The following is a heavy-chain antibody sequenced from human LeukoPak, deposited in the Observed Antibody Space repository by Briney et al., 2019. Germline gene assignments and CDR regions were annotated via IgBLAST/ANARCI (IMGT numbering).Heavy chain of an antibody. CDR3: ARDPLDYGDFNWFDP. CDR2: INHSGST. Sequence: KPSETLSLTCAVYGGSFSGYYWSWIRQPPGKGLEWIGEINHSGSTNYNPSLKSRVTISVDTSKNQFSLKLSSVTAADTAVYYCARDPLDYGDFNWFDPWGQGTLVTVSS. V-gene: IGHV4-34*01. D-gene: IGHD4-17*01. J-gene: IGHJ5*02. CDR1: GGSFSGYY.